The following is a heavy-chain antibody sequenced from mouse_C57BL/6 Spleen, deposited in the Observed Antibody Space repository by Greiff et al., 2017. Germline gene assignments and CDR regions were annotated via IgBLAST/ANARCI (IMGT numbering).Heavy chain of an antibody. CDR2: IYPGSGNT. J-gene: IGHJ1*03. V-gene: IGHV1-76*01. CDR3: ARSFIATVVYWYFDV. CDR1: GYTFTDYY. D-gene: IGHD1-1*01. Sequence: QVQLKESGAELVRPGASVKLSCKASGYTFTDYYINWVKQRPGQGLEWIARIYPGSGNTYYNEKFKGKATLTAEKSSSTAYMQLSSLTSEDSAVYVCARSFIATVVYWYFDVWGTGTTVTVSS.